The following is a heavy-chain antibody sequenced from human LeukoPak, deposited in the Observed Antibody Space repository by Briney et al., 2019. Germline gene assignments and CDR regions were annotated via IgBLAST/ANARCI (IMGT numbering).Heavy chain of an antibody. CDR1: GFTFRSYE. J-gene: IGHJ4*02. V-gene: IGHV3-48*03. Sequence: GGSLRLSCAASGFTFRSYEMNWVRQAPGKGLEGVSYISRSGDTIYYADSVKGRFTISRDNAKNSLYMQMNSLRDGDTALYYCARSGYDIIFDYWGQGTLVTVSS. D-gene: IGHD5-12*01. CDR2: ISRSGDTI. CDR3: ARSGYDIIFDY.